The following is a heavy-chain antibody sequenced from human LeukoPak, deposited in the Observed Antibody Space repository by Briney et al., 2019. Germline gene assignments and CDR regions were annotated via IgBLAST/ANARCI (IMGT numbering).Heavy chain of an antibody. D-gene: IGHD3-22*01. CDR3: ARNFGGGDSSGPYY. CDR2: INWNGGRT. V-gene: IGHV3-20*04. Sequence: GGSLRLSCAASGFTFSSYGMNWVRQAPGKGLEWVSGINWNGGRTGYADSMKGRFIISRDNAKNSLYLQVNSLRAEDTASYYCARNFGGGDSSGPYYWGQGTLVTVSS. CDR1: GFTFSSYG. J-gene: IGHJ4*02.